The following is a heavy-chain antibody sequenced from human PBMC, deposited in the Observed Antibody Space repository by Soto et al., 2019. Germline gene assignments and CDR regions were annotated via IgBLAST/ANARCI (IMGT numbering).Heavy chain of an antibody. CDR3: ARDARVMSSSSSPYYYGMDI. J-gene: IGHJ6*02. CDR1: GYTFSDYY. CDR2: INPKTGGK. Sequence: ASVKVSCKASGYTFSDYYMHWVRQAPGQGLEWMGWINPKTGGKNYAQKFQGRVAVTRDTSISTTYMELSGLRSDDTAVYFCARDARVMSSSSSPYYYGMDIWGQGTTVTVSS. D-gene: IGHD6-6*01. V-gene: IGHV1-2*02.